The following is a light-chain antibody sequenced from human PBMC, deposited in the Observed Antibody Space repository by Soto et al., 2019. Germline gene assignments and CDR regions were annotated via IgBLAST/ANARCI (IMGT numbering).Light chain of an antibody. V-gene: IGLV2-11*01. CDR1: NSDVGTFYF. J-gene: IGLJ1*01. CDR2: DVT. Sequence: QSALTQPRSVSGSPGQSVTISCTGTNSDVGTFYFVSWYQQYPDKGPKLIIYDVTERPSGVPDRFSGSKSGNTASLTISGLQAEDEADYYCCSYAGSYTYVFGSGTKATVL. CDR3: CSYAGSYTYV.